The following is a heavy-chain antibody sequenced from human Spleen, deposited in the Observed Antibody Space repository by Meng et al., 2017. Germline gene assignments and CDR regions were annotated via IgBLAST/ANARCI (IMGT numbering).Heavy chain of an antibody. J-gene: IGHJ4*02. D-gene: IGHD3-10*01. CDR2: ISSSSSYI. CDR3: ASWGRSGSYYNDY. Sequence: GESLKISCAASGFTFSSYSMNWVRQAPGKGLEWVSSISSSSSYIYYADSVKGRFTISRDNAKNSLYLQINSLRAEDTAVYYCASWGRSGSYYNDYWGQGTLVTVSS. CDR1: GFTFSSYS. V-gene: IGHV3-21*01.